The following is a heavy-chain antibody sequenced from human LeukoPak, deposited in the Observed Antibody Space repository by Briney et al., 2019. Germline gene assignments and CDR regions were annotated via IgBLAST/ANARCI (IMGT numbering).Heavy chain of an antibody. Sequence: GGSLRLSCAASGFIFTDYWMYWVRQAPGRGLAWVANIKEVGSEKNYVDSVKGRFTISRDNAKNSVYLQMNSLRVEDTAVYYCARQLGATPFDYWGQGTLVTVSS. J-gene: IGHJ4*02. V-gene: IGHV3-7*01. CDR1: GFIFTDYW. D-gene: IGHD1-26*01. CDR2: IKEVGSEK. CDR3: ARQLGATPFDY.